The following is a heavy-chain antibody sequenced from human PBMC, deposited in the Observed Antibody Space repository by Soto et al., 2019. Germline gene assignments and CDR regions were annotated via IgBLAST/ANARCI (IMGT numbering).Heavy chain of an antibody. CDR3: AKGLGNAKEV. D-gene: IGHD2-8*01. Sequence: EVQLLESGGGLVQPGGSLRLACSASGFNFGSYGMSWVRQAPGKGLEWVSGLTASGLNTYYTDSVKGRFTISRDNSRNTVYLQTRGVSVEDTAVYHCAKGLGNAKEVWGQGTTVTV. CDR1: GFNFGSYG. V-gene: IGHV3-23*01. CDR2: LTASGLNT. J-gene: IGHJ6*02.